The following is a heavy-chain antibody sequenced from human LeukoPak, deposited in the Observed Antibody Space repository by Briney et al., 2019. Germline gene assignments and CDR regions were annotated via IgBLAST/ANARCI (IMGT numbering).Heavy chain of an antibody. D-gene: IGHD3-3*01. J-gene: IGHJ3*02. Sequence: GGSLRLSCAASGFTFSTYAMSWVRQAPGKGLGWVSVISSGGATYYADSVKGRFTISRDNSKKTVDLQMNSLRAEDTAVYYCAKLWRYYDFWSGYPHDAFDIWGQGTMVTVSS. V-gene: IGHV3-23*01. CDR2: ISSGGAT. CDR3: AKLWRYYDFWSGYPHDAFDI. CDR1: GFTFSTYA.